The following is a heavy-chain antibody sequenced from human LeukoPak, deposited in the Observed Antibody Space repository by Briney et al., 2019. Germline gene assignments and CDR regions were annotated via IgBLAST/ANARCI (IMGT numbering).Heavy chain of an antibody. CDR3: ARKSSGGHYFDY. J-gene: IGHJ4*02. CDR1: GFTFSSYG. CDR2: IWYDGSNK. V-gene: IGHV3-33*01. Sequence: GRSLRLSCAASGFTFSSYGMHWVRQAPGKGLEWVAVIWYDGSNKHYADSMKGRFTISRDNSKNTLYLQMNSLRAEDTAVYYCARKSSGGHYFDYWGQGTLVTVSS. D-gene: IGHD6-25*01.